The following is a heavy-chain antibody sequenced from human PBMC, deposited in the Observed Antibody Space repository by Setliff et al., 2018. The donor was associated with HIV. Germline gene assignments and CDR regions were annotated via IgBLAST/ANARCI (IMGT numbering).Heavy chain of an antibody. D-gene: IGHD2-15*01. CDR3: ARDRGYCSGGSCLSAEYFQH. J-gene: IGHJ1*01. CDR1: GYSISSGYY. Sequence: SETLSLTCAVSGYSISSGYYWGWIRQPPGRGLEWIGNIYHSGVTHYNPSLRSRVTISVDTSKNHFSLRLSSVTAADTAVFYCARDRGYCSGGSCLSAEYFQHWGQGTLVTVSS. V-gene: IGHV4-38-2*02. CDR2: IYHSGVT.